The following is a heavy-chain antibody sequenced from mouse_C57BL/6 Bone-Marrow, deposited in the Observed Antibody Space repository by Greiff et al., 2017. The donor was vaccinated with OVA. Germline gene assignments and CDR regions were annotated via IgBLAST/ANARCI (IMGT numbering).Heavy chain of an antibody. D-gene: IGHD1-1*01. CDR3: EFTTVVAGDFDY. V-gene: IGHV1-76*01. CDR1: GYTFTDYY. Sequence: VQRVESGAELVRPGASVKLSCKASGYTFTDYYINWVKQRPGQGLEWIARIYPGSGNTYYNEKFKGKATLTAEKSSSTAYMQLSSLTSEDSAVYFCEFTTVVAGDFDYWGQGTTLTVSS. CDR2: IYPGSGNT. J-gene: IGHJ2*01.